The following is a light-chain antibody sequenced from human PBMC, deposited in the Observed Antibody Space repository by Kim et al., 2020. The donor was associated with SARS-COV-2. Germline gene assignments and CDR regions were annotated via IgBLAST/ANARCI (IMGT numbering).Light chain of an antibody. CDR2: EVT. V-gene: IGLV2-8*01. Sequence: QSVTISCTGTSSDVGGYNYVSWYQQHPGKAPKLIIYEVTKRPSGVPDRFSGSKSGNTASLTVSGPQAEDEADYYCSSYAGTDNLLFGGGTQLTVL. J-gene: IGLJ3*02. CDR1: SSDVGGYNY. CDR3: SSYAGTDNLL.